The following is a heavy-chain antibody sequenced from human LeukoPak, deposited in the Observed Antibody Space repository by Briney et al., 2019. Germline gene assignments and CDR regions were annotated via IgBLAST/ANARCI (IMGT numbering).Heavy chain of an antibody. V-gene: IGHV3-21*01. J-gene: IGHJ6*03. D-gene: IGHD6-19*01. CDR2: ISSSSSYI. CDR1: GFTFSSYS. Sequence: GGSLRLSCAASGFTFSSYSMNWVRQAPGKGLEWVSSISSSSSYIYYADSVKGRFTISRDNAKNSLYLQMNSLRAEATAVYYCVTRGWADYYYYMDVWGKGTTVTLSS. CDR3: VTRGWADYYYYMDV.